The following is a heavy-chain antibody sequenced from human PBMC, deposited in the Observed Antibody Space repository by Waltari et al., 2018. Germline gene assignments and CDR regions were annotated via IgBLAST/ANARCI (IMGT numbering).Heavy chain of an antibody. D-gene: IGHD4-17*01. CDR1: GFTFSSYA. CDR3: GIDALCGDYPRPQYFQH. CDR2: ISGSGGST. V-gene: IGHV3-23*01. J-gene: IGHJ1*01. Sequence: EVQLLASGGGLVQPGGSLRLACAASGFTFSSYAMSWVRQPPGKGLGWVSAISGSGGSTYYADAVKSPFTISRDNSKNTLYLQMNSLRAEDTAVYYCGIDALCGDYPRPQYFQHWGQGTLVTVSS.